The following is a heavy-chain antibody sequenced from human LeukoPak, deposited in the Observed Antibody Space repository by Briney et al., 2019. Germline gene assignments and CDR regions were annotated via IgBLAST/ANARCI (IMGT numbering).Heavy chain of an antibody. D-gene: IGHD6-19*01. Sequence: GASVKVSCKASGYTFTSYGISWVRQAPGQGLEWMGWISAYNGNTNYAQELQGRVTTTTDTSTSTAYMELRSLRSDDTAVYYCARGEQWLAALGTDYWGQGTLVTVSS. J-gene: IGHJ4*02. CDR3: ARGEQWLAALGTDY. V-gene: IGHV1-18*01. CDR2: ISAYNGNT. CDR1: GYTFTSYG.